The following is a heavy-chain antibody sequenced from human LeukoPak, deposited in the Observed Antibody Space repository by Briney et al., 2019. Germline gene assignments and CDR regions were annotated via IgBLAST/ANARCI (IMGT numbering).Heavy chain of an antibody. CDR2: IKQDGSEK. Sequence: PGGSLRLSCAASGFTFRDYWMNWVRQAPGKGLECVASIKQDGSEKYYVDSVKGRFTISRDNAKNSLYLQMNSLRVEDTAVYYCARDGTSIVGSLDYWGQGTLVTVSS. J-gene: IGHJ4*02. V-gene: IGHV3-7*05. D-gene: IGHD1-26*01. CDR1: GFTFRDYW. CDR3: ARDGTSIVGSLDY.